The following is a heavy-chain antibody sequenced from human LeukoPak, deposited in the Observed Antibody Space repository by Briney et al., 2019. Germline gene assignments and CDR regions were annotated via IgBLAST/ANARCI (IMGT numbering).Heavy chain of an antibody. D-gene: IGHD5-18*01. Sequence: SETLSLTCAVYGGSFSGYYWSWIRQPPGKGLEWIGEINHSGSTNYNPSLKSRVTISVDTSKNQFSLKLSSVTAADTAVYYCARRGGSYSYSYYFDYWGQGTLVTVSS. CDR2: INHSGST. J-gene: IGHJ4*02. V-gene: IGHV4-34*01. CDR3: ARRGGSYSYSYYFDY. CDR1: GGSFSGYY.